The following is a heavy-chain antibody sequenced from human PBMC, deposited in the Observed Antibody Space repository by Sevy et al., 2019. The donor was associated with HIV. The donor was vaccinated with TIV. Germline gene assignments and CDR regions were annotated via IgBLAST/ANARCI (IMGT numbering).Heavy chain of an antibody. CDR2: IDSGGST. V-gene: IGHV3-66*01. CDR3: ARDRYYDASGYYYYYYGMDV. D-gene: IGHD3-22*01. Sequence: GGSLRLSCEASGFTVSGNYMAWVRLAPGKGLEWVSLIDSGGSTYYAESVKGRLTISRVNAKNTFYLKMNPLRAEETAVYFGARDRYYDASGYYYYYYGMDVWGQGTTVTVSS. CDR1: GFTVSGNY. J-gene: IGHJ6*02.